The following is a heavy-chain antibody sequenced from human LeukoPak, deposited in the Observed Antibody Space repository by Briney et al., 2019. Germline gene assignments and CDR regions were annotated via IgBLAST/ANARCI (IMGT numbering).Heavy chain of an antibody. CDR2: INHSGST. CDR3: ARGASIAAADN. CDR1: GGSISSYY. Sequence: SETLSLTCTVSGGSISSYYWSWIRQPPGKGLEWIGEINHSGSTNYNPSLKSRVTISVDTSKNQFSLKLSSVTAADTAVYYCARGASIAAADNWGQGTLVTVSS. D-gene: IGHD6-13*01. J-gene: IGHJ4*02. V-gene: IGHV4-34*01.